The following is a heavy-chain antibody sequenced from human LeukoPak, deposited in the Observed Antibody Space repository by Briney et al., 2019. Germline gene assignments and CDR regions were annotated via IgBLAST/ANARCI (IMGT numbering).Heavy chain of an antibody. J-gene: IGHJ4*02. CDR2: ISYDGSNK. CDR3: ARDLAVAVFPYYYFDY. CDR1: GFTFSSYA. V-gene: IGHV3-30*04. Sequence: GGSLRLSCAASGFTFSSYAMHWVRQAPGKGLEWVAVISYDGSNKYYADSVKGRFTISRDNSKNTLYLQMNSLRAEDTAVYYCARDLAVAVFPYYYFDYWGQGTLVTVSS. D-gene: IGHD6-19*01.